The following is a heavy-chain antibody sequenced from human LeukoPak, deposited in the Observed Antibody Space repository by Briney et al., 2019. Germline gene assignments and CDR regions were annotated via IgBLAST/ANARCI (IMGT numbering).Heavy chain of an antibody. V-gene: IGHV1-2*02. CDR1: GYTFTDYY. D-gene: IGHD6-19*01. CDR3: VRDLTGGSGD. J-gene: IGHJ4*02. Sequence: ASVKVSCKASGYTFTDYYMHWVRQAPGQTFEWLAWINPKSGDTHYTQKYQGRVTVTTDTSITSIYMELSGLQSDDTAVYYCVRDLTGGSGDWGQGTLVTVSS. CDR2: INPKSGDT.